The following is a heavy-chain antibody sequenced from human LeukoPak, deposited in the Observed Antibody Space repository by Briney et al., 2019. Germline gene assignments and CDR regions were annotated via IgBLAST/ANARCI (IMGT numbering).Heavy chain of an antibody. CDR3: AKTRFLEWLLFDY. Sequence: GASVKVSCKASGYTFTSYDINWVRQATGQGLEWMGWMNPNSGNTGYAQKFQGRVTMTRNTSISTAYMELSSLRAEDTAVYYCAKTRFLEWLLFDYWGQGTLVTVSS. D-gene: IGHD3-3*01. CDR1: GYTFTSYD. J-gene: IGHJ4*02. CDR2: MNPNSGNT. V-gene: IGHV1-8*01.